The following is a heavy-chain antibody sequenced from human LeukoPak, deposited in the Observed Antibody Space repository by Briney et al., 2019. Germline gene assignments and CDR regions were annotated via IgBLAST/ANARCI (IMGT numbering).Heavy chain of an antibody. D-gene: IGHD2-2*02. J-gene: IGHJ4*02. V-gene: IGHV3-23*01. CDR3: PKGCASTSCYTSEY. Sequence: GGSLRLSCAASGFTFSSYAMSWARQAPGRGLEWASTISGSGDSTYYADSVKGRFTISRDNSKNTLYLQMNSLRPEDTAVYYCPKGCASTSCYTSEYWGQGTLVTVSS. CDR1: GFTFSSYA. CDR2: ISGSGDST.